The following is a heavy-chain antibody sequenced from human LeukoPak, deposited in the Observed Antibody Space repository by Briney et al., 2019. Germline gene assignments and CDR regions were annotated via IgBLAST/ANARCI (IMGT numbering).Heavy chain of an antibody. CDR1: GFTFSSYW. V-gene: IGHV3-7*03. J-gene: IGHJ5*02. CDR3: AREKWAVAAPNWFDP. CDR2: IKQDGSEK. D-gene: IGHD6-13*01. Sequence: GGSLRLSCAASGFTFSSYWMSWVRQAPGKGLEWVANIKQDGSEKYYVDSVKGRFTISRDNAKNSLYLQRNSLRAEDTAVYYCAREKWAVAAPNWFDPWGQGTLVTVSS.